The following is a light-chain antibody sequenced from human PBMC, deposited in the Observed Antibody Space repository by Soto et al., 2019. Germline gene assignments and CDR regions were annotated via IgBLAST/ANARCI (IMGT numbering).Light chain of an antibody. J-gene: IGKJ1*01. CDR2: DSS. CDR3: HQRRSWHLT. V-gene: IGKV3-11*01. Sequence: EIVLTQSPATLSSSPVEMATVSFMASQTVFSRLAWYQHKPGQAPRLLIYDSSTRATGIPVRFSGSGSGTDFTLTISSLQPEDFAVYYCHQRRSWHLTFGQGTKVDIK. CDR1: QTVFSR.